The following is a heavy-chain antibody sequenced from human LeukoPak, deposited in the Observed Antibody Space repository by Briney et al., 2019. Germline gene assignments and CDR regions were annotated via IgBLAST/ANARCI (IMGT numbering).Heavy chain of an antibody. J-gene: IGHJ4*02. CDR2: INQDGSEK. Sequence: GGSLRLSCVASGFTFSSHWMTWVRQAPGKGLEWVATINQDGSEKYYVDSVKGRFTISRDNAKNSLYLQMNSLRAEDTAVYYCARDHVTPGLLFDYWGQGNLVTVSS. CDR1: GFTFSSHW. D-gene: IGHD2-21*01. CDR3: ARDHVTPGLLFDY. V-gene: IGHV3-7*01.